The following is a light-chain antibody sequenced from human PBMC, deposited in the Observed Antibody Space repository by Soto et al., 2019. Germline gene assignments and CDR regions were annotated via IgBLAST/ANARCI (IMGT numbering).Light chain of an antibody. Sequence: QSALTQPASVSGSPGQSITISCTGTSSDVGGYNYVSWYQQHPGKAPKLMIYDVSNRPSGVSNRFSGSKSGNTASLTISGLQAEDEADYDCSSYTSSSWVFGGGTKLTVL. CDR2: DVS. CDR1: SSDVGGYNY. J-gene: IGLJ3*02. CDR3: SSYTSSSWV. V-gene: IGLV2-14*01.